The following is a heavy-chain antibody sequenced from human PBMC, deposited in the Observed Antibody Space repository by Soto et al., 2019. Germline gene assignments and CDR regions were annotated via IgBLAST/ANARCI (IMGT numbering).Heavy chain of an antibody. CDR1: GGSFSGYY. D-gene: IGHD6-19*01. V-gene: IGHV4-34*01. Sequence: SETLSLTCAVYGGSFSGYYWTWIRQPPGTGLEWIGEINHSGSTNYSPSLKSRLTITKDTSKNQVVLTMTNMDPVDTATYYCAHTTYSSYFDYWGQGTLVTVSS. J-gene: IGHJ4*02. CDR3: AHTTYSSYFDY. CDR2: INHSGST.